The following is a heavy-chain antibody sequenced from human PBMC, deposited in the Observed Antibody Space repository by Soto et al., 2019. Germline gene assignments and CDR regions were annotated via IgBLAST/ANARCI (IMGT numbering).Heavy chain of an antibody. CDR3: ARDRNPYYDFWSPSV. CDR1: GGTFSSYA. V-gene: IGHV1-69*13. CDR2: IIPIFGTA. Sequence: GASVKVSCKASGGTFSSYAISWVRQAPGQGLEWMGGIIPIFGTANYARKFQGRVTITADESTSTAYMELSSLRSEDTAVYYCARDRNPYYDFWSPSVWGQGTTVTVSS. J-gene: IGHJ6*02. D-gene: IGHD3-3*01.